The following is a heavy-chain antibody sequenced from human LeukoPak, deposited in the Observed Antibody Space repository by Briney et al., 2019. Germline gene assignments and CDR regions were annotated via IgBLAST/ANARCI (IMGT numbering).Heavy chain of an antibody. Sequence: GASVKVSCKASGYTFTGYYMHWVRQAPGQGLEWMGWMNSKNGDVNYVQKFQGRVTMTRDTSISTAYLELSNLRPEDTAVYYCARVRWFGEGNYMDVWGTGTAVTVSS. J-gene: IGHJ6*03. V-gene: IGHV1-2*02. CDR2: MNSKNGDV. D-gene: IGHD3-10*01. CDR3: ARVRWFGEGNYMDV. CDR1: GYTFTGYY.